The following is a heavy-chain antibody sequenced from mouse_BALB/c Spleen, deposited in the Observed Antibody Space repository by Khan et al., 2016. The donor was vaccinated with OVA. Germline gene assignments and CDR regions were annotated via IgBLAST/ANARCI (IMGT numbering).Heavy chain of an antibody. CDR1: GYTFTNAG. J-gene: IGHJ4*01. D-gene: IGHD2-14*01. CDR2: INTHSGVP. CDR3: ARGGAAYYRNDGGAMDY. Sequence: QIQLVQSGPELKKPGETVRISCKASGYTFTNAGMQWVQKMPGKGLKWIGWINTHSGVPKYAEDFKGRFPFSLETSASTVYLQITNLKNEDTATYCCARGGAAYYRNDGGAMDYWGQGTSVTVSS. V-gene: IGHV9-4*02.